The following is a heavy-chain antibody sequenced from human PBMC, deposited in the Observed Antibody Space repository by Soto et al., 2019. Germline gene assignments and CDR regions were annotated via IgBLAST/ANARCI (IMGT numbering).Heavy chain of an antibody. Sequence: PSETLSLTCTVSGGSISSYYWSWIRQPPGKGLEWIGYIYYSGSTNYNPSLKSRVTISVDTSKNQFSLKLSSVTAADTAVYYCATRNHDYGDESPPINYYYYYGMDVWGQGTTVTVSS. D-gene: IGHD4-17*01. CDR1: GGSISSYY. CDR2: IYYSGST. V-gene: IGHV4-59*01. J-gene: IGHJ6*02. CDR3: ATRNHDYGDESPPINYYYYYGMDV.